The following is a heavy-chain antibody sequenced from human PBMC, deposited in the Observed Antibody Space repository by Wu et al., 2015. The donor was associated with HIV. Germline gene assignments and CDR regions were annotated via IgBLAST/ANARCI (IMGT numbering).Heavy chain of an antibody. CDR2: INPNSGGT. V-gene: IGHV1-2*02. CDR3: ARESGSGDTLGLVQP. D-gene: IGHD3/OR15-3a*01. CDR1: GYTFTDYY. Sequence: QVHLVQSGAEVKKPGASVKVSCKASGYTFTDYYMHWVRQAPGQGLEWMGWINPNSGGTNYAQKFQGRVTLTRDTSISTAYMELSRLRSDDTAVYYCARESGSGDTLGLVQPWGQGTLVTVSS. J-gene: IGHJ5*02.